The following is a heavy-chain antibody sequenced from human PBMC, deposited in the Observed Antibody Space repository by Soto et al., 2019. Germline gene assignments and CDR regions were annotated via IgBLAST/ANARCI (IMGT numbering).Heavy chain of an antibody. Sequence: SLTCAVSGGSISSSNWWSWVRQPPGKGLEWIGEIYHSGSTNYNPSLKSRVTISVDTSKNQFSLKLSSVTAADTAVYYCARDRGYCTNGVCYRYYYGMDVWGQGTTVTVSS. D-gene: IGHD2-8*01. CDR2: IYHSGST. V-gene: IGHV4-4*02. CDR3: ARDRGYCTNGVCYRYYYGMDV. J-gene: IGHJ6*02. CDR1: GGSISSSNW.